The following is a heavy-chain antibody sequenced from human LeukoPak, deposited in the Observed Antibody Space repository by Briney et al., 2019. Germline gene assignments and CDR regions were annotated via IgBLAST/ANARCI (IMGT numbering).Heavy chain of an antibody. V-gene: IGHV3-9*03. J-gene: IGHJ4*02. D-gene: IGHD3-22*01. Sequence: PGGSLRLSCAASGFTFDDYAMHWVRQAPGKGLEWVSGISWNSSSIGYADSVKGRFTISRDNAKNSLYLQMNSLRAEDMALYYCAKDWGYDSSGYSSYFDYWGQGTLVTVSS. CDR1: GFTFDDYA. CDR2: ISWNSSSI. CDR3: AKDWGYDSSGYSSYFDY.